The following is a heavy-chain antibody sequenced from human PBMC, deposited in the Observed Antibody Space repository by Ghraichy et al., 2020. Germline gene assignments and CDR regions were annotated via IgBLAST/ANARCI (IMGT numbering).Heavy chain of an antibody. D-gene: IGHD1-26*01. CDR3: ARRHSGSYYSDY. Sequence: SETLSLTCTVSGGSISSSSYYWGWIRQPPGKGLEWIGSIYHSGSTYYNPSLKSRVTISVDTSKNQFSLKLNSLTAADTAVYYCARRHSGSYYSDYWGHGTLGTVSS. CDR2: IYHSGST. J-gene: IGHJ4*01. CDR1: GGSISSSSYY. V-gene: IGHV4-39*01.